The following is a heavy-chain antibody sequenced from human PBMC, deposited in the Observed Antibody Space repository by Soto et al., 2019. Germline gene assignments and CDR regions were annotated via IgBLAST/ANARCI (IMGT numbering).Heavy chain of an antibody. Sequence: QVQLVQSGAEVKKPGSSVKVSCKASGGTFSSYTISWVRQAPGQGLEWMGRIIPILGIANYAQKFQGRVTMTADKSTSTAYMERSSLRSEDTAVYYCARDGSGDYYYYGMDVWGQGTTVTVSS. J-gene: IGHJ6*02. CDR1: GGTFSSYT. CDR3: ARDGSGDYYYYGMDV. CDR2: IIPILGIA. V-gene: IGHV1-69*08. D-gene: IGHD3-10*01.